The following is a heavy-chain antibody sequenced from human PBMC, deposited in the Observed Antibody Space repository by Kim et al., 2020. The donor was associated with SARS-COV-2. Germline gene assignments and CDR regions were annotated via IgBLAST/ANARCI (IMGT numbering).Heavy chain of an antibody. CDR2: ISSSSSYT. CDR1: GFTFSDYY. J-gene: IGHJ4*02. D-gene: IGHD5-12*01. Sequence: GGSLRLSCAASGFTFSDYYMSWIRQAPGKGLEWVSYISSSSSYTNYADSVKGRFTISRDNAKNSLYLQMNSLRAEDTAVYYCARILRMVATIYEAVAGHYFDYWGQGTLVTVSS. CDR3: ARILRMVATIYEAVAGHYFDY. V-gene: IGHV3-11*03.